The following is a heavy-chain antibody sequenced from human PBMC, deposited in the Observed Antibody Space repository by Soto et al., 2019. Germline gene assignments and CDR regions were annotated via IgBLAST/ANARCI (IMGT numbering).Heavy chain of an antibody. CDR1: GGSISSGGYY. J-gene: IGHJ4*02. CDR2: IYYSGST. Sequence: LSLTCTVSGGSISSGGYYWSWIRQHPGKGLEWIGYIYYSGSTYYNPSLKSRVTISVDTSKNQFSLKLSSVTAADTAVYYCARVYYDIIVVFDYWGQGTLVTVSS. D-gene: IGHD3-9*01. V-gene: IGHV4-31*03. CDR3: ARVYYDIIVVFDY.